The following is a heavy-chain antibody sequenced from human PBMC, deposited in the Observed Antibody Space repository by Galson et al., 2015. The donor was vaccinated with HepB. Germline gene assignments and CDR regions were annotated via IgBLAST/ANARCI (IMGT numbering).Heavy chain of an antibody. CDR2: ISSSSSTI. J-gene: IGHJ3*02. CDR1: GFTFSSYS. CDR3: ARDGVWWAFDI. D-gene: IGHD1-26*01. Sequence: SLRLSCAASGFTFSSYSMNWVRQAPGKGLEWVSYISSSSSTIYYADSVKGRFTISRDNAKNSLYLQMNSLRAEDTAVYYCARDGVWWAFDIWGQGTMVTVSS. V-gene: IGHV3-48*01.